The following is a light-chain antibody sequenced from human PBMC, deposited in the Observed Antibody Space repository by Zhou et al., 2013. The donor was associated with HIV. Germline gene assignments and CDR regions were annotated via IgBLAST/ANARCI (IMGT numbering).Light chain of an antibody. V-gene: IGKV3-15*01. CDR2: GAS. CDR1: QSVSSK. J-gene: IGKJ2*01. Sequence: IVMTQSPATLSVSPGEGATLSCRASQSVSSKVAWYQQKPGQAPRLLIYGASTRATGIPARFSGSGSGTEFTFTINSLQSEDFAVYYCQQNNDRPRTFGQGTKLEIK. CDR3: QQNNDRPRT.